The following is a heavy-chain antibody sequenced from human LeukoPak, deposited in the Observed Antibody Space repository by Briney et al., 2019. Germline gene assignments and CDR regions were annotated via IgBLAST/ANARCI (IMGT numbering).Heavy chain of an antibody. J-gene: IGHJ3*02. CDR1: GFTFSSYA. CDR2: ISGSGGST. Sequence: GGSLRLSCAAYGFTFSSYAMSWARQAPGKGLEWVSAISGSGGSTYYADSVEGRFTISRDNSKNTLYLQMNSLRAEDTAVYYCAKTYYYDSSGYYYYDAFDIWGQGAMVTVSS. CDR3: AKTYYYDSSGYYYYDAFDI. D-gene: IGHD3-22*01. V-gene: IGHV3-23*01.